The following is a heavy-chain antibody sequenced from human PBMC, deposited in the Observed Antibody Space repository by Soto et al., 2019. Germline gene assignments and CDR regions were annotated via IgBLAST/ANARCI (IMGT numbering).Heavy chain of an antibody. V-gene: IGHV2-5*02. D-gene: IGHD3-10*01. J-gene: IGHJ5*02. CDR2: IYWDDDK. CDR1: GFSLSTTGVG. CDR3: AQRLPHYGLGRERGNCFDP. Sequence: QITLKESGPTLVRPTQTLTLTCTFSGFSLSTTGVGVGWIRQPPGKALEWLALIYWDDDKRYSPSLKSRLTITNDTSKNEVIQTMTNMDRVDTARYYCAQRLPHYGLGRERGNCFDPWGQGTLVTVT.